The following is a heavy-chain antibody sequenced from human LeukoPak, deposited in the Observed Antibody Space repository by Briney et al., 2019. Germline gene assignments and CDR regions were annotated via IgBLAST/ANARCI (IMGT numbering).Heavy chain of an antibody. Sequence: SETLSLTCAVCGGSFSGYYWSWIRQPPGKGLEWIGEINHSGSTNYNPSLKSRVTILVDTSKNQFSLKLSSVTAADTAVYYCASRGYCSSTSCPYYYYGMDVWGQGTTVTVSS. CDR1: GGSFSGYY. CDR2: INHSGST. CDR3: ASRGYCSSTSCPYYYYGMDV. D-gene: IGHD2-2*01. V-gene: IGHV4-34*01. J-gene: IGHJ6*02.